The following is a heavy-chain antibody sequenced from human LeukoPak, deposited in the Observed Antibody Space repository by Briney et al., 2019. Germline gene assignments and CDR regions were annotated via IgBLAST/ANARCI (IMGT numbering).Heavy chain of an antibody. Sequence: GASVKVSCKASGYIFTSYGISWVRQAPGQGLEWMGWISAYNGNTNYAQNFQGRLTMTADTSTSTAYMELRGLRSDDTAVYYCARDLMYYYDSVSYHFDYWGQGTLVTVSS. CDR1: GYIFTSYG. V-gene: IGHV1-18*01. CDR3: ARDLMYYYDSVSYHFDY. D-gene: IGHD3-22*01. J-gene: IGHJ4*02. CDR2: ISAYNGNT.